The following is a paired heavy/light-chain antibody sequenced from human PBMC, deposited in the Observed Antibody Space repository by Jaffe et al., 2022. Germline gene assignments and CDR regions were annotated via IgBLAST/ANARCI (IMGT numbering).Heavy chain of an antibody. CDR1: GYTFTTYA. V-gene: IGHV1-3*01. CDR2: INAGNGNT. D-gene: IGHD6-19*01. Sequence: QVQLVQSGAEVMKPGASVNVSCKASGYTFTTYAMHWVRQAPGQRLEWMGWINAGNGNTKYSQKFQGRLTFTRDTSASTAYMELSSLRSEDTAVYYCARLSLAVAGTDDYWGQGTLVTVSS. CDR3: ARLSLAVAGTDDY. J-gene: IGHJ4*02.
Light chain of an antibody. V-gene: IGLV1-47*01. J-gene: IGLJ2*01. CDR1: SSNIGSNY. CDR3: AAWDDSLSGPL. Sequence: QSVLTQPPSASGTPGQRVTISCSGSSSNIGSNYVYWYQQLPGTAPKLLIYRNNQRPSGVPDRFSGSKSGTSASLAISGLRSEDEADYYCAAWDDSLSGPLFGGGTKLTVL. CDR2: RNN.